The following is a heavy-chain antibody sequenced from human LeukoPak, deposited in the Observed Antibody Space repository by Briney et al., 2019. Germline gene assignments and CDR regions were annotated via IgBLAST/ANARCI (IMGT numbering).Heavy chain of an antibody. CDR3: ARLEYYYVSGNYYKLFDY. CDR2: ISSSGSTI. CDR1: GFTFSSYW. J-gene: IGHJ4*02. Sequence: PGGSLRLSCAASGFTFSSYWMHWVRQAPGKGLEWVSDISSSGSTIYFADSVKGRFTISRDNAKNSLYLQMNSLRDEDTAVYYCARLEYYYVSGNYYKLFDYWGQGTLVTVCS. V-gene: IGHV3-48*02. D-gene: IGHD3-10*01.